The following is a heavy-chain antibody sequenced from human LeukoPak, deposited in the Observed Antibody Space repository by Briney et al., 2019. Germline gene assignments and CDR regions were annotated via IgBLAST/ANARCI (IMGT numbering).Heavy chain of an antibody. CDR1: GYTFTSYY. D-gene: IGHD1-14*01. CDR2: INPSGGST. CDR3: ARAPERLGWFDP. V-gene: IGHV1-46*01. Sequence: ASVKVSCKASGYTFTSYYMHWVRQAPGQGLEWMGIINPSGGSTSYAQKFQGRVTMTTDTSTSTAYIELRSLRSDDTAVYYCARAPERLGWFDPWGQGTLVTVSS. J-gene: IGHJ5*02.